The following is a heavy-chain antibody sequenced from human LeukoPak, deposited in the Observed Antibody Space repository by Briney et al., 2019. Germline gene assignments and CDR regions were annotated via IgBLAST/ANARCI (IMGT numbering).Heavy chain of an antibody. V-gene: IGHV3-30*18. D-gene: IGHD3-9*01. J-gene: IGHJ4*02. Sequence: GRSLRLSCAASGFTFSSYGMHWVRQAPGKGLEWVAVISYDGSNKYYADSVKGRFTISRDNSKNTLYLQMNSLRAEDTAVYYCAKEWGHYDILTGYLNWGQGTLVTVPS. CDR1: GFTFSSYG. CDR3: AKEWGHYDILTGYLN. CDR2: ISYDGSNK.